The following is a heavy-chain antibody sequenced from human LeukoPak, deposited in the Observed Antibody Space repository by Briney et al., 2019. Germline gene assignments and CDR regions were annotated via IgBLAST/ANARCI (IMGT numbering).Heavy chain of an antibody. J-gene: IGHJ4*02. CDR1: GGSISSYY. Sequence: SETLSLTCNVSGGSISSYYWSWIRQPPGKGLEWIGYIYYSGSTNYNPSLKSRVTISVDTSKNQFSLKLSSVTAADTAVYYCAREYSSGYFDYWGQGTLVTVSS. CDR3: AREYSSGYFDY. V-gene: IGHV4-59*12. CDR2: IYYSGST. D-gene: IGHD3-22*01.